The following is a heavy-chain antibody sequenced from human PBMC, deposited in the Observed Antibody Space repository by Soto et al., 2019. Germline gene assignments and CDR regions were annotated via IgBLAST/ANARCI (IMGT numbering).Heavy chain of an antibody. CDR2: ISYEGRHK. Sequence: VQLAESGGGMVQPGRSLRLSWARSGFTFSEFGIHCVRQAPANGLELVAMISYEGRHKFYADSVRGRFTISRDDSTNTLFLQMDHLRPDDTATYYCEKARSSGDFHFDAWGQGTLVTVSS. D-gene: IGHD3-22*01. V-gene: IGHV3-30*18. CDR3: EKARSSGDFHFDA. CDR1: GFTFSEFG. J-gene: IGHJ4*02.